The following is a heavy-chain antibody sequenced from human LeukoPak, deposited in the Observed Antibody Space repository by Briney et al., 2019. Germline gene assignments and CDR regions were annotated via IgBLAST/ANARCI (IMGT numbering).Heavy chain of an antibody. CDR2: ISRGDDVT. Sequence: PGGSLRLSCAASGFTFSTYAMTWVRQAPGKGLEWVSLISRGDDVTYYADSVKGRFTISRDSSKNTLYLQMHSLRAEDTAVCYCAARPGEVAVPYDYWGQGTLVTVSS. CDR1: GFTFSTYA. V-gene: IGHV3-23*01. CDR3: AARPGEVAVPYDY. D-gene: IGHD2-15*01. J-gene: IGHJ4*02.